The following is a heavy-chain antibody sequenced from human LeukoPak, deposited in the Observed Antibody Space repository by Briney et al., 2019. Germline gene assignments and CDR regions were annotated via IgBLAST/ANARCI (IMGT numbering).Heavy chain of an antibody. Sequence: SGTLSLTCAVSGGSISSSNWWSWARQPPGKGLEGIGEIYHSGRTNYNPPLKSRVPISVDKSKNQFSLKLSSVTAADTAVYYCARAGYYYGMDVWGQGTTVTVSS. CDR2: IYHSGRT. CDR1: GGSISSSNW. CDR3: ARAGYYYGMDV. J-gene: IGHJ6*02. V-gene: IGHV4-4*02.